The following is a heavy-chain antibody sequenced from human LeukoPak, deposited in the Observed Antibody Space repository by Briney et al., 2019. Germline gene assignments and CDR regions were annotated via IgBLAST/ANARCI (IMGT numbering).Heavy chain of an antibody. CDR3: ARLFGGVTTFDY. J-gene: IGHJ4*02. D-gene: IGHD4-17*01. CDR1: GFSLSAYW. V-gene: IGHV3-7*01. Sequence: GGSLRLSCAASGFSLSAYWMSWIHQRPGKGLEWVASINPNGGDTFYMDSLRGRFTISTDYARNSLHLQMTSPRADDTAVYFCARLFGGVTTFDYWGQGALVIVSS. CDR2: INPNGGDT.